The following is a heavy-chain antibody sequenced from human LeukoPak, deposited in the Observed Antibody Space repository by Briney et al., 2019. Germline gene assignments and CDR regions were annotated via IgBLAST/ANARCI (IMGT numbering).Heavy chain of an antibody. V-gene: IGHV4-59*01. CDR1: GGSISSYY. CDR3: ARVSGYDWESFYDY. CDR2: IYYSGST. Sequence: SETLSLTCTVSGGSISSYYWSWLRQPPGKGLEWIGYIYYSGSTNYNPSPKSRVTISVDTSKNQFSLKLNSVTAADTAVYYCARVSGYDWESFYDYWGQGTLVTVSS. D-gene: IGHD5-12*01. J-gene: IGHJ4*02.